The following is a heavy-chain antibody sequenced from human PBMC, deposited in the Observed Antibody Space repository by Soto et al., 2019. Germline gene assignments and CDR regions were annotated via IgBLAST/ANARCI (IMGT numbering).Heavy chain of an antibody. J-gene: IGHJ4*02. CDR2: ISGSGSSR. V-gene: IGHV3-23*01. CDR1: GFTLRTYA. Sequence: GGYLRLSCAASGFTLRTYAMSWLSQAAGKGLEWVSAISGSGSSRYYADSAKGRFTISRDNSKNTLFLQLNSLRAEDTAVYYCAKEVLRLGESLERYFDYWGQGTLVTVS. D-gene: IGHD3-10*01. CDR3: AKEVLRLGESLERYFDY.